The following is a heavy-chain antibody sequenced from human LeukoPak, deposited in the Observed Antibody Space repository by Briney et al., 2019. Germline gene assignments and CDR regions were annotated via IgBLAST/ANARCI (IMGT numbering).Heavy chain of an antibody. CDR1: GFTLSDHD. Sequence: GGSLRLSCAVSGFTLSDHDMDWVRQAPGKGLEWVGRTTNKAHSYTTEYAASVKGRFTISRDDSQNSLYLQMNSLKTEDTAVYYCARAPSGLDYWGQGILVTVSS. J-gene: IGHJ4*02. CDR2: TTNKAHSYTT. CDR3: ARAPSGLDY. V-gene: IGHV3-72*01. D-gene: IGHD2-15*01.